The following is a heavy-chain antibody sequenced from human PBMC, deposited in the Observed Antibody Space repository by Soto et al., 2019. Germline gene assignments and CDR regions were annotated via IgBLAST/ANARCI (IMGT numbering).Heavy chain of an antibody. CDR1: GGSISSYY. CDR2: VYYSGST. CDR3: ARVQIDDYGGTYDPYYHYYGMDF. J-gene: IGHJ6*02. V-gene: IGHV4-59*01. D-gene: IGHD4-17*01. Sequence: ASETLSLTCTVSGGSISSYYWSWIRQPPGKGLEWIGYVYYSGSTNYNPSLKSRVTISVDTSKNQFSLKLSSVTAADTAVYYCARVQIDDYGGTYDPYYHYYGMDFWGQGTTVTVSS.